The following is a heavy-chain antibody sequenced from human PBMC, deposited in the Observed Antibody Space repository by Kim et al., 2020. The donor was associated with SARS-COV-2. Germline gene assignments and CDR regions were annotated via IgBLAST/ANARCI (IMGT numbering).Heavy chain of an antibody. V-gene: IGHV3-23*01. Sequence: YYADSVKGRFTISRDNSKNTLYLQMNSLRAEDTAVYYCAKGRVRGVIITNWGQGTLVTVSS. J-gene: IGHJ4*02. CDR3: AKGRVRGVIITN. D-gene: IGHD3-10*01.